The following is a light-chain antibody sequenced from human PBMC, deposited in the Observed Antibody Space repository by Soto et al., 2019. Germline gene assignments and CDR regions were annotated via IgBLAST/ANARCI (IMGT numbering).Light chain of an antibody. CDR3: QQYNNWPPWT. V-gene: IGKV3-15*01. Sequence: EIVMTQSPATLSVSPGERATLSCRASQSVSSNLAWYQQKPGQAPRLLIYGASTRATGIPARFSGSGSGTEFPLTISSLQSEDFAVYYCQQYNNWPPWTFRQGTKVEIK. CDR1: QSVSSN. J-gene: IGKJ1*01. CDR2: GAS.